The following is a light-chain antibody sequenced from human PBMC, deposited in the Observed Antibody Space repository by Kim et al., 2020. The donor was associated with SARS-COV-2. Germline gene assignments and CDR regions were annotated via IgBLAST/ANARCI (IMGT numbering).Light chain of an antibody. V-gene: IGLV6-57*01. CDR1: SGNIASNY. Sequence: NFMLTQPHSVSESPGKTVTISCTRSSGNIASNYVQWYQQRPGSSPTTVIYEDYQRPSGVPDRFSGSIDSSSNSASLTISGLKTDDEADYYCQSYDSSNRVFGGGTKLTVL. CDR2: EDY. CDR3: QSYDSSNRV. J-gene: IGLJ3*02.